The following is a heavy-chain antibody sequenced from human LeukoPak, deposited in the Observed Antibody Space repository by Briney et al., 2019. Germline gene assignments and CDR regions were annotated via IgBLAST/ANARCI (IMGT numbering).Heavy chain of an antibody. Sequence: ASVKVSCKASGYTFTSYGISWVRQAPGQGLEWMGWISAYNGNTNYAQKLQGRVTMTTDTSTSTAYMELRSLRSDDTAVYYCARSILTGSRYYYYGMDVWGQGTTVTVSS. CDR2: ISAYNGNT. CDR1: GYTFTSYG. D-gene: IGHD3-9*01. V-gene: IGHV1-18*01. CDR3: ARSILTGSRYYYYGMDV. J-gene: IGHJ6*02.